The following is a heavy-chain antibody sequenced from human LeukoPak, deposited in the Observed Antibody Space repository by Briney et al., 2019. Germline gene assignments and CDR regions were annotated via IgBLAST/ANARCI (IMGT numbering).Heavy chain of an antibody. CDR2: IYHSGST. CDR3: ARLYSNYVYYMDV. CDR1: GYSISSGYY. Sequence: PSETLFLTCAVSGYSISSGYYWGWIRQPPGKGLEWIGSIYHSGSTYYNPSLKSRVTISVDTSKNQFSLKLSSVTAADTAVYYCARLYSNYVYYMDVWGKGTTVTVSS. V-gene: IGHV4-38-2*01. J-gene: IGHJ6*03. D-gene: IGHD4-11*01.